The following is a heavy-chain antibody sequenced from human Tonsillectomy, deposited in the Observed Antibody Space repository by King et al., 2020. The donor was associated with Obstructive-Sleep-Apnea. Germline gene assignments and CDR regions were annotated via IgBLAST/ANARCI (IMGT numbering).Heavy chain of an antibody. D-gene: IGHD3-10*01. CDR1: GASIGSSGDY. V-gene: IGHV4-39*07. CDR3: ARDVRVEWFGETLFDY. CDR2: IYYSGST. J-gene: IGHJ4*02. Sequence: LQLQESGPGLVKPSETLSLTCTVSGASIGSSGDYWGWIRQPPGKGLEWIGSIYYSGSTYYNPSLNSRVTVSLDTSQNQFSLKLTSVTAADTAVYYCARDVRVEWFGETLFDYWGQGTLVTVSS.